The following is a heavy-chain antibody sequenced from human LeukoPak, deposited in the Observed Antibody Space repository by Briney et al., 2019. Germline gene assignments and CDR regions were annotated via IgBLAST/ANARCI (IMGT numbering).Heavy chain of an antibody. CDR2: SRNKANSDTT. CDR3: TRGYSGTDIYAFDI. Sequence: GGSLRLSCAASGFIFSDHYIDWVRQAPGKGLEWVGRSRNKANSDTTEYAASVKGRFTISREDSKNSLFLQMNSLKTEDTAVYYCTRGYSGTDIYAFDIWGQGTMVIVSS. V-gene: IGHV3-72*01. J-gene: IGHJ3*02. D-gene: IGHD1-26*01. CDR1: GFIFSDHY.